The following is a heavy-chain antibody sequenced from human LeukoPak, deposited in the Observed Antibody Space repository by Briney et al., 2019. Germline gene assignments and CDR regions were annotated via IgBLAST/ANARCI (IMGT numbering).Heavy chain of an antibody. CDR1: GYTLTELS. Sequence: ASVKVSCKVSGYTLTELSMHWVRQAPGKGLEWMGGFDPEDGETIYAQKFQGRVTMTEDTSTDTAYMELSSLRSEDTAVYYCATEPGYCSGGSCGQFDPWGQGALVTVSS. D-gene: IGHD2-15*01. CDR2: FDPEDGET. CDR3: ATEPGYCSGGSCGQFDP. J-gene: IGHJ5*02. V-gene: IGHV1-24*01.